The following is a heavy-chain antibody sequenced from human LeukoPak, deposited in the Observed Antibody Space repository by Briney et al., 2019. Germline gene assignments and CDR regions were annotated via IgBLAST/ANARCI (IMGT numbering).Heavy chain of an antibody. Sequence: PSETLSLTCTVSGGSISSYYWSWIRQPPGKGLEWIGYIYYSGSTNYSPSLKSRVTISVDTSKNQFSLKLSSVTAADTAVYYCARDRWLRNYYYGMDVWGQGTTVTVSS. CDR2: IYYSGST. D-gene: IGHD5-12*01. V-gene: IGHV4-59*01. CDR1: GGSISSYY. CDR3: ARDRWLRNYYYGMDV. J-gene: IGHJ6*02.